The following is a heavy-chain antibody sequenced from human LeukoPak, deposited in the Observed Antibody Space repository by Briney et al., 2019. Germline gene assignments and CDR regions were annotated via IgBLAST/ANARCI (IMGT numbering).Heavy chain of an antibody. D-gene: IGHD3-10*01. J-gene: IGHJ4*02. CDR3: ARGDYYGSGSFYFDY. V-gene: IGHV3-53*01. Sequence: GGSLRLSCAASGFTVSSKYMSWVRQAPGKGLEWVSVIYSSGYTQYADSVKGRFTISRDNSKNTLYLQMNSLRAEDTATYCCARGDYYGSGSFYFDYWGQGTLVTVSS. CDR1: GFTVSSKY. CDR2: IYSSGYT.